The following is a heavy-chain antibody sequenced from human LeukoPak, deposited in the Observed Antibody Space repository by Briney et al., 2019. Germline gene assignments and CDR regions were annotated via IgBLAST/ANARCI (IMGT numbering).Heavy chain of an antibody. CDR1: GFIFSTYW. Sequence: GGSLRLSCAASGFIFSTYWMTWVRQAPGKGLEWVATIKYDGNEKYCVDSVKGRFTISRDNAKNSLYLQMNSLRAEDTAVYYCARGYGNYANWFDPWGQGTLVTVSS. J-gene: IGHJ5*02. D-gene: IGHD4-11*01. V-gene: IGHV3-7*01. CDR2: IKYDGNEK. CDR3: ARGYGNYANWFDP.